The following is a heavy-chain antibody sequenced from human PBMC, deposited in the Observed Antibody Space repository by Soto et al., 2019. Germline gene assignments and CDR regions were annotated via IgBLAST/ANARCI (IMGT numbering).Heavy chain of an antibody. Sequence: PSETLSLTCAFSVFSISGIIFYWGWIRQPPEKGLEYIGSIHYSWSTYYNPSLKSRVTMSVDTSKNQFSLKLTSVTDAETAVYYCARKSKGYSVEVEYWGQGTLVTVSS. CDR3: ARKSKGYSVEVEY. CDR1: VFSISGIIFY. D-gene: IGHD6-13*01. V-gene: IGHV4-39*01. J-gene: IGHJ4*02. CDR2: IHYSWST.